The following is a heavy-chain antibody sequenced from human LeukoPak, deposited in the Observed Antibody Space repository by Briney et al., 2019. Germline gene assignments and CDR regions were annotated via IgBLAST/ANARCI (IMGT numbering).Heavy chain of an antibody. CDR2: ISAYNGNT. D-gene: IGHD6-13*01. CDR1: GCTFTSYG. J-gene: IGHJ4*02. CDR3: ASPRQYSSSWNLDY. Sequence: ASVKVSCKASGCTFTSYGISWVRQAPGQGLEWMGWISAYNGNTNYAQKLQGRVTMTTDTSTSTAYMELRSLRSDDTAVYYCASPRQYSSSWNLDYWGQGTLVTVSS. V-gene: IGHV1-18*01.